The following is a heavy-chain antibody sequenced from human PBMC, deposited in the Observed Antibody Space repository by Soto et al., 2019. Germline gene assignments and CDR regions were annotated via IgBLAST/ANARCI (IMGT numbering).Heavy chain of an antibody. CDR2: IDSSGSYI. D-gene: IGHD2-2*01. CDR1: GLNFSTYG. J-gene: IGHJ4*02. V-gene: IGHV3-21*01. Sequence: EVKLVESGGGLVKPGGSLRLSCAASGLNFSTYGMNWVRQSPGTGLEWVSSIDSSGSYIYYADAVEGRFTVSRDNAKNSLYLQMNSLRPDDTALYFCARDESAGSSLSDWGQGTLVTVSS. CDR3: ARDESAGSSLSD.